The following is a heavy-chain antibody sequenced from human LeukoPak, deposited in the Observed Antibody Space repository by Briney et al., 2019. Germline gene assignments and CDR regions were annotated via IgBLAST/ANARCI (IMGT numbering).Heavy chain of an antibody. D-gene: IGHD3-22*01. Sequence: GGSLRLSCAASGFTVSTNYMSWVRQAPGKGLEWVSVISSGGNTYYADPVKGRFTISRDNSKNTLYLQMNSLRAEDTAVYYCAKGGGAYYSDSSTYSAPFEHWGQGTLVTVSS. V-gene: IGHV3-53*01. J-gene: IGHJ4*02. CDR3: AKGGGAYYSDSSTYSAPFEH. CDR1: GFTVSTNY. CDR2: ISSGGNT.